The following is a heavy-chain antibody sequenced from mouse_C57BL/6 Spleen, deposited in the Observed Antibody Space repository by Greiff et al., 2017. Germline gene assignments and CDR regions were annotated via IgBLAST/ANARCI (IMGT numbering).Heavy chain of an antibody. D-gene: IGHD1-1*01. CDR2: INPNNGGT. J-gene: IGHJ1*03. V-gene: IGHV1-22*01. CDR3: ARGGDYGRWYFDV. Sequence: VQLQQSGPELVKPGASVKMSCKASGYTFTDYNMHWVKQSHGKSLEWIGYINPNNGGTSYNQKFKGKATLTVNKSSSTAYMELRSLTSEDSAVYYCARGGDYGRWYFDVWGTGTTVTVSS. CDR1: GYTFTDYN.